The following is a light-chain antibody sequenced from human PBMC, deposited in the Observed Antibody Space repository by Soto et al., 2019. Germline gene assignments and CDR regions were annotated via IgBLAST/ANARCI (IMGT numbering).Light chain of an antibody. Sequence: EIVLTQSPGTLSLSPGERATLSCRASPSVSSSYLAWYQQKPGPAPRLLIYGASSRATGIPDRFSGSGSGTDFTLTISRREPEDFAVYCWQQYGSSRTFGQGTKVEI. CDR1: PSVSSSY. CDR2: GAS. CDR3: QQYGSSRT. V-gene: IGKV3-20*01. J-gene: IGKJ1*01.